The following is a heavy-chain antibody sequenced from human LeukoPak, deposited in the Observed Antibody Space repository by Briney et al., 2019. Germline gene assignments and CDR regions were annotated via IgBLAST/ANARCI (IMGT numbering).Heavy chain of an antibody. J-gene: IGHJ4*02. V-gene: IGHV4-34*01. Sequence: SETLSLTCAVYGASFSGYYWSWIRQPPGKGLEWIGEINHSGSTNYNPSLKSRVTMSVDTSKNQFSLKLSSVTAADTAVYYCAREPRDGYNRLDYWGQGTLVTVSS. CDR2: INHSGST. CDR3: AREPRDGYNRLDY. CDR1: GASFSGYY. D-gene: IGHD5-24*01.